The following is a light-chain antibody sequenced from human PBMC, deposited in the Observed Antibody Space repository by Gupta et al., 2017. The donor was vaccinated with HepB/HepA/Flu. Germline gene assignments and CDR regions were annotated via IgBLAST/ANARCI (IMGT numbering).Light chain of an antibody. J-gene: IGKJ4*01. CDR3: QQANGIPFT. CDR2: AAS. Sequence: DIQMPQSPSSVPESVGDRVTITCRASLVSSSWLAWYQQKPGKAPKHLIYAASTLVAGVPSRFSGSGSGTDVTLTISSLQPEDFASYYCQQANGIPFTFGAGTKVEIK. V-gene: IGKV1-12*01. CDR1: LVSSSW.